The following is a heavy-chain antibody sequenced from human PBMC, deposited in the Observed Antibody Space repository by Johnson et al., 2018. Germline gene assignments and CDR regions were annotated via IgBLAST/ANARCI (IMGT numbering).Heavy chain of an antibody. Sequence: QLVESGAEVKKPGASVKVSCKASGYIFTRYYKHWVRQAPGQGLEWMGIINPSGGSTTYPQKFQGRVTMTRDTSTSTVYMELSSLRSEDTAVYYCARVPLGGAFDIWGQGTMVTVSS. D-gene: IGHD3-16*01. CDR2: INPSGGST. V-gene: IGHV1-46*01. J-gene: IGHJ3*02. CDR3: ARVPLGGAFDI. CDR1: GYIFTRYY.